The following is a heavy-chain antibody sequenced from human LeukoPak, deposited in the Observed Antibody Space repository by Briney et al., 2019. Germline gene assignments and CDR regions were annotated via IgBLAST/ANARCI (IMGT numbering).Heavy chain of an antibody. V-gene: IGHV4-39*07. CDR1: GDSINSNNYY. CDR2: IYDSGST. Sequence: PSETLSLTCTVSGDSINSNNYYWGWIRQPPGKGLEWIGSIYDSGSTYYNPSLKSRVTISVDTSKNQFSLKLSSVTAADTAVYYCARDHVLDVVTPAYYYGMDVWGQGTTVTVSS. J-gene: IGHJ6*02. D-gene: IGHD4-23*01. CDR3: ARDHVLDVVTPAYYYGMDV.